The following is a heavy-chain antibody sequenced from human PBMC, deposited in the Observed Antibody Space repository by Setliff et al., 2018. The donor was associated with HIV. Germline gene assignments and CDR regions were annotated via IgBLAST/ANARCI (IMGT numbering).Heavy chain of an antibody. V-gene: IGHV4-59*01. J-gene: IGHJ4*02. Sequence: SETMSLTCTVSGGSISSYYWSWIRQPTGKVLECIGYIYYSGSANYNPSLKSRVTISVDTSKNQFSLKLSSVTAADTAVYYCATIAVTGTGVYWGQGTLVTVSS. CDR1: GGSISSYY. D-gene: IGHD6-19*01. CDR2: IYYSGSA. CDR3: ATIAVTGTGVY.